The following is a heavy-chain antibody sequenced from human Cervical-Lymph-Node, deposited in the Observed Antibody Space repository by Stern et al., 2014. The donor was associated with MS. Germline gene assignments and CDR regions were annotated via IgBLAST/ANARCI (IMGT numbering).Heavy chain of an antibody. D-gene: IGHD2-2*01. V-gene: IGHV2-70*01. J-gene: IGHJ6*02. Sequence: QVTLRESGPALVKPTQTLTLTCTFSGFSLSTSGMCVSWIRQPPGMALEWLALIDWDDSKYYSTPLKTRLTISKDTSKNQVVLTMSNMDPVDTATYYCARMLGSTNRKYNYYYGMDVWGQGTTVTVSS. CDR2: IDWDDSK. CDR3: ARMLGSTNRKYNYYYGMDV. CDR1: GFSLSTSGMC.